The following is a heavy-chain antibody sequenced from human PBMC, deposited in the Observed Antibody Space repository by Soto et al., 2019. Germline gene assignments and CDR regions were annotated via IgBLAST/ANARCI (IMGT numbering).Heavy chain of an antibody. CDR2: IWYDGSNK. J-gene: IGHJ3*02. Sequence: QVQLVESGGVVVQPGRSLRLSCAASGFTFSSYGMHWVRQAPGKWLEWVAVIWYDGSNKYYADSVKGRFNISRDNSKNTLYLQMNSLRAEDKAVYYCARDSRCSGGSCPTWGHDAFDILGQGTMVTVSS. V-gene: IGHV3-33*01. CDR1: GFTFSSYG. CDR3: ARDSRCSGGSCPTWGHDAFDI. D-gene: IGHD2-15*01.